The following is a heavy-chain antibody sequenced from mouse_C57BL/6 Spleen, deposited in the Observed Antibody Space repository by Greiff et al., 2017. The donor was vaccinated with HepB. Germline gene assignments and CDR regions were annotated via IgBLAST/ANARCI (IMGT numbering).Heavy chain of an antibody. V-gene: IGHV14-1*01. CDR2: IDPEDGDT. Sequence: VQLQQSGAELVRPGASVKLSCTASGFNIKDYYMHWVKQRPEQGLEWIGRIDPEDGDTEYAPKFQGKATMTADTSSNTAYLQLSSLTSEDTAVYYCTTPYSNYLYYFDYWGQGTTLTVSS. D-gene: IGHD2-5*01. J-gene: IGHJ2*01. CDR1: GFNIKDYY. CDR3: TTPYSNYLYYFDY.